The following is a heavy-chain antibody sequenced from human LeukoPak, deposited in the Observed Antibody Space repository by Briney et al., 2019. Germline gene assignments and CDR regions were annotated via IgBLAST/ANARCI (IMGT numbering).Heavy chain of an antibody. Sequence: SESLSLTWIVSGASMTNYFWTWIRQPPGKGIEYIGSTSHTGVANYNPSLKSRLTMSLDTSTNQFYLELTSVTSADTAFYSCASLLLDWSQDGVSYGGPHLPDWGPGTLVTVSS. V-gene: IGHV4-59*01. CDR2: TSHTGVA. CDR3: ASLLLDWSQDGVSYGGPHLPD. D-gene: IGHD2-8*01. J-gene: IGHJ4*02. CDR1: GASMTNYF.